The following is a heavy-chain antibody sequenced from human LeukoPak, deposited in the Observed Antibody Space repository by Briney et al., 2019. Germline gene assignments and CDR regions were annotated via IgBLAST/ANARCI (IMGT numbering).Heavy chain of an antibody. Sequence: PGGSLRLSCAASGFTFSSYGMQWVRQAPGKGLEWVAVIWYDGSYKYHADSVKGRFTISRDNSRNTLYLQMDSLSVEDTAVYYCARWGSLSLDYWGQGTLVTVSS. D-gene: IGHD6-6*01. J-gene: IGHJ4*02. CDR3: ARWGSLSLDY. CDR2: IWYDGSYK. V-gene: IGHV3-33*01. CDR1: GFTFSSYG.